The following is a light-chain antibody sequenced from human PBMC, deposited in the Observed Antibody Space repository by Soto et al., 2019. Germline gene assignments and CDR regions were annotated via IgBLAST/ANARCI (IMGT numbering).Light chain of an antibody. J-gene: IGKJ1*01. CDR3: LQDYNYTWT. Sequence: DIQMTQSPSSLSASVGDRVTITCEASQDISNYLNWYQQKPGKAPKLLIYDASNLETGVPSRLRGSGYETDLTLTVTSMKNEDFETYYCLQDYNYTWTFGQGTKVDIK. CDR1: QDISNY. CDR2: DAS. V-gene: IGKV1-33*01.